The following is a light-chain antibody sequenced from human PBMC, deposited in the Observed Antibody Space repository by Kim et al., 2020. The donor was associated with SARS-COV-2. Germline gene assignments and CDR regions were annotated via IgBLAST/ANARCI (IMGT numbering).Light chain of an antibody. CDR1: SSDVGGYNY. CDR3: NSYTSSSTLAV. V-gene: IGLV2-14*03. Sequence: QSALTQPASVSGSPGQSITISCTGTSSDVGGYNYVSWYQQHPGKAPKLMIYDVSNRPSGVSNRFSGSKSGNTASLTISGLQAEDEADYSCNSYTSSSTLAVFGGGTQLTVL. J-gene: IGLJ2*01. CDR2: DVS.